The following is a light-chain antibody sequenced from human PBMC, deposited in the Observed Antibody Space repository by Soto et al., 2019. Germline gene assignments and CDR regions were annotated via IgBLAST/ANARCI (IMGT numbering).Light chain of an antibody. CDR3: HQYHNFPRT. V-gene: IGKV1-5*03. CDR2: KAS. J-gene: IGKJ1*01. CDR1: QSINGW. Sequence: IQVTQSPPTLSASVGERVTITCRASQSINGWLAWYQQKPGQAPNLLIYKASTLESGVPSRFSGSGSGTEFTLTVSSLQPDDFATYYCHQYHNFPRTFGQGTKVDIK.